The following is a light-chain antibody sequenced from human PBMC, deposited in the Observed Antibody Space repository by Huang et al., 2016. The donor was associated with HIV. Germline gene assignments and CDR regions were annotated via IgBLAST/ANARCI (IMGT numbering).Light chain of an antibody. J-gene: IGKJ1*01. CDR1: QSLLQSNGYNY. Sequence: DIVMTQSPLSLSVTPGEPASISCRSSQSLLQSNGYNYLDWYVQKPGQAPHLLIYLGSTRASGVPDRFSGSASGTDFSLRISRVEAEDVGVYDCMQALQTPWTFGQGTKVEIK. CDR2: LGS. V-gene: IGKV2-28*01. CDR3: MQALQTPWT.